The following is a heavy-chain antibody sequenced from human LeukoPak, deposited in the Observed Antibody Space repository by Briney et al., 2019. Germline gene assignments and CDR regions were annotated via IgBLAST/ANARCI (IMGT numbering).Heavy chain of an antibody. D-gene: IGHD1-26*01. V-gene: IGHV4-59*01. J-gene: IGHJ1*01. CDR3: ARDGISGSYYAEYFQY. CDR2: IYYTGST. CDR1: GVSISSYC. Sequence: SETLSLTCTVSGVSISSYCWSWIRQPPGKGLEWIGYIYYTGSTNYNPSLKSRVTISVDTSKNQFSLKLSSVTAADTAVYYCARDGISGSYYAEYFQYWGQGTLVTVSS.